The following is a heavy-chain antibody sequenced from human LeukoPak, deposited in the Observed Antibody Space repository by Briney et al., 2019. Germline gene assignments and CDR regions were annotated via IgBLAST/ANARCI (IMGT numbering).Heavy chain of an antibody. CDR2: ISYDGSNK. J-gene: IGHJ4*02. V-gene: IGHV3-30*18. Sequence: PGRSLRLSCAASGFTFSSYGMHWVRQAPGKGLEWVAVISYDGSNKYYADSVRGRFTISRDNSKNTLYLQMNSLRAEDTAVYYCAKIGGSGSYRDYWGQGTLVTVSS. CDR3: AKIGGSGSYRDY. CDR1: GFTFSSYG. D-gene: IGHD3-10*01.